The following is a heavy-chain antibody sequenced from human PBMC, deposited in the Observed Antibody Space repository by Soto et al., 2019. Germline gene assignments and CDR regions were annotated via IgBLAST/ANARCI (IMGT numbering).Heavy chain of an antibody. CDR3: ARHWITMVRGVCHFDY. V-gene: IGHV4-39*01. CDR2: IYYSGST. D-gene: IGHD3-10*01. J-gene: IGHJ4*02. CDR1: GGSFSSSSYY. Sequence: SATLSLTCTVSGGSFSSSSYYWGWIRQPPGKGLEWIGSIYYSGSTYYNPSLKSRVTMSVDPSKNQFSLKLISVTAADTAVYYCARHWITMVRGVCHFDYWGQGTLVTVS.